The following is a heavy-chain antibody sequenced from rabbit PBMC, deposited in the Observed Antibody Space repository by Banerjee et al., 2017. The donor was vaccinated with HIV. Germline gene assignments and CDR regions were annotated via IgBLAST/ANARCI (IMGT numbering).Heavy chain of an antibody. CDR2: IYSSNGDK. CDR1: GFSFSNTYV. Sequence: QSLEESGETLIQPGASLTLNCTASGFSFSNTYVMCWVGPAPGKGLEWIVCIYSSNGDKWYASWVNGRFTISRSTSLNTVDLKMTSLTVADTATYFCARDRDGDAGYGSLALWCQGTLVTVS. V-gene: IGHV1S43*01. J-gene: IGHJ3*01. CDR3: ARDRDGDAGYGSLAL. D-gene: IGHD7-1*01.